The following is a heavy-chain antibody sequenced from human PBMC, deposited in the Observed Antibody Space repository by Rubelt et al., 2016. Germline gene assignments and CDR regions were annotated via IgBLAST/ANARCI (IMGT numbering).Heavy chain of an antibody. CDR1: GFTFSSYG. CDR3: ARGNTRDAFDI. CDR2: IWYDGSNK. J-gene: IGHJ3*02. Sequence: QVQLVESGGGVVQPGRSLRLSCAASGFTFSSYGMHWVRQAPGKGLEWVAVIWYDGSNKYYADSVKGRFTISRDNSKNTLYLQMNSLRAEDTAVYYCARGNTRDAFDIWGQGTMVTVSS. V-gene: IGHV3-33*01. D-gene: IGHD1/OR15-1a*01.